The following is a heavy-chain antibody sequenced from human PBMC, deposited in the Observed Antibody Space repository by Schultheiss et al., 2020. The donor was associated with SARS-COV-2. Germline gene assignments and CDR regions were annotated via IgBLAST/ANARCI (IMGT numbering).Heavy chain of an antibody. D-gene: IGHD1/OR15-1a*01. CDR2: VSYGGTNK. CDR3: ATQGRVPPNKYYYYMDV. V-gene: IGHV3-30*03. CDR1: GFTFSNAW. Sequence: GGSLRLSCAASGFTFSNAWMTWVHQAPGRGLEWVAVVSYGGTNKYYADSVRGRFTISRDNSKNTLYLQMNSLRAEDTAVYYCATQGRVPPNKYYYYMDVWGKGTTVTVSS. J-gene: IGHJ6*03.